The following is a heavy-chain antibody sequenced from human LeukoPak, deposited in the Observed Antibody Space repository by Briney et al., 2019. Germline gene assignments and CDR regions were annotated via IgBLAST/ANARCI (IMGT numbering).Heavy chain of an antibody. J-gene: IGHJ4*02. Sequence: SETLSLTCTVSGGSISSSNYYWGWIRQPPGKGLEWIGSIYYSGSTYYNPSLKSRVTISVDTPKNQFSLKLSSVTAADTAMYYCARGRDGYNNYWGQGTLVTVSS. CDR3: ARGRDGYNNY. CDR2: IYYSGST. CDR1: GGSISSSNYY. V-gene: IGHV4-39*07. D-gene: IGHD5-24*01.